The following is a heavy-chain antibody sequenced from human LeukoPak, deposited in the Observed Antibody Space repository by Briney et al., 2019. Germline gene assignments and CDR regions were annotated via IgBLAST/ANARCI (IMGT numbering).Heavy chain of an antibody. CDR2: IYHSGST. V-gene: IGHV4-30-2*01. Sequence: PSETLSLTCAVSCGSITSGGYSWSWIRQPPGKGLEWIGYIYHSGSTYYNPSLKSRVTISVDRSKNQFSLKLSSVTAADTAVYYCARGGSVVVPAARDYWYFDLWGRGTLVTVSS. CDR3: ARGGSVVVPAARDYWYFDL. CDR1: CGSITSGGYS. D-gene: IGHD2-2*01. J-gene: IGHJ2*01.